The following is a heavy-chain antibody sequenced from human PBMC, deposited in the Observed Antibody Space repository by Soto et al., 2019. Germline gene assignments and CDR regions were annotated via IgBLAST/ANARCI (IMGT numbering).Heavy chain of an antibody. V-gene: IGHV4-30-2*06. D-gene: IGHD3-10*01. CDR1: GDSFSSGAYA. CDR3: ASDGTSYHFDF. J-gene: IGHJ4*02. Sequence: SETLSLTCSVSGDSFSSGAYAWSWIRQSPGRGLEWIGYIYYSGTAFYNPSLKSRVTLSVVKSKNQFSLKVSSVTAADTAVYYCASDGTSYHFDFWGAGTLVTVTS. CDR2: IYYSGTA.